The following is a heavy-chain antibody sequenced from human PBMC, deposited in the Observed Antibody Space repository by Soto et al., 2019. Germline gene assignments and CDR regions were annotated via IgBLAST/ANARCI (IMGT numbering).Heavy chain of an antibody. CDR2: ISYDGSNK. D-gene: IGHD6-6*01. Sequence: QVQLVESGGGVVQPGRSLRLSCAASGFTFSSYAMHWVRQAPGKGLEWVAVISYDGSNKYYADSVKGRFTISRDNSKNSLYLQMNSLRAEDTAVYYCARDSSSSIYGMDVWGQGTTVTVSS. J-gene: IGHJ6*02. V-gene: IGHV3-30-3*01. CDR3: ARDSSSSIYGMDV. CDR1: GFTFSSYA.